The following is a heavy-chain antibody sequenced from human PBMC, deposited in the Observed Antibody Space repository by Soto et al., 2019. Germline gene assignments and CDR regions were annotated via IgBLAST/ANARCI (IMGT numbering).Heavy chain of an antibody. J-gene: IGHJ5*01. CDR2: ISWDGGSI. Sequence: GGSLRLSCEASGFTFDGYMMHWVRQAPGKGLEWISLISWDGGSIDYADSIKGRFTVSRDNSKNSLFLDMHSLETEDTAVYYCAKEGNGGASLDSWGQGTLVTVSS. CDR1: GFTFDGYM. D-gene: IGHD2-21*01. V-gene: IGHV3-43*01. CDR3: AKEGNGGASLDS.